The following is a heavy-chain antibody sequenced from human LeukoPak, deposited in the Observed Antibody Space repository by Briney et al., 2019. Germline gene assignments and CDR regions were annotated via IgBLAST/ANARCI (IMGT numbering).Heavy chain of an antibody. J-gene: IGHJ6*02. Sequence: GGSLRLSCAASGFTFSSYWMSWVRQAPGKGLEWVANIKQDGSEKYYVDSVKGRFTISRDNAKNSLYLQMNSLRAEDTAVYYCARELGELLYYYGMDVWGQGTTVTVSS. D-gene: IGHD1-26*01. CDR3: ARELGELLYYYGMDV. V-gene: IGHV3-7*01. CDR2: IKQDGSEK. CDR1: GFTFSSYW.